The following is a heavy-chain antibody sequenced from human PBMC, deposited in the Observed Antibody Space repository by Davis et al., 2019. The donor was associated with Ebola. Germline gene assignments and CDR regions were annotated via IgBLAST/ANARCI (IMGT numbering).Heavy chain of an antibody. CDR3: ARGRGSGGSSNNWFDP. J-gene: IGHJ5*02. CDR2: IYYSGST. V-gene: IGHV4-61*01. CDR1: GGSVSSGSYY. D-gene: IGHD2-15*01. Sequence: SETLSLTCTVSGGSVSSGSYYWSWIRQPPGQGLEWIGYIYYSGSTNYNPSLKSRVTISIDTSKNQFSLRLTSVTAADTAMYYCARGRGSGGSSNNWFDPWGQGTLVTVSS.